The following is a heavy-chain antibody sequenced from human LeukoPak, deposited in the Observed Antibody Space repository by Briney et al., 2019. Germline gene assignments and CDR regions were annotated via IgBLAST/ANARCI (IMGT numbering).Heavy chain of an antibody. V-gene: IGHV3-11*01. D-gene: IGHD3-10*01. J-gene: IGHJ4*02. CDR2: ISSSGSTI. CDR1: GFTFSDYY. CDR3: ARVNRRGYGSGSRSKIFLDY. Sequence: GGSLRLSCAASGFTFSDYYMSWIRQAPGKGLEWVSYISSSGSTIYYADSVKGRFTISRDNAKNSLYLQMNSLRAEDTAVYYCARVNRRGYGSGSRSKIFLDYWGQGTLVTVSS.